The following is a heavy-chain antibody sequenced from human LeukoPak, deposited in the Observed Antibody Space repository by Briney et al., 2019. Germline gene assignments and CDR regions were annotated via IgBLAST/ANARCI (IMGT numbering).Heavy chain of an antibody. J-gene: IGHJ4*01. CDR3: VREGTEDGRYFDY. CDR1: GFTFTDYW. Sequence: GYLRLSCEVSGFTFTDYWMNWVRQAPGKGREWVASIRLAGREKTYVDSVRGRFTISRDKTKNSLSLQLDGLTAEDYAASLPVREGTEDGRYFDYWGQGTLVTVSS. CDR2: IRLAGREK. V-gene: IGHV3-7*01. D-gene: IGHD1-7*01.